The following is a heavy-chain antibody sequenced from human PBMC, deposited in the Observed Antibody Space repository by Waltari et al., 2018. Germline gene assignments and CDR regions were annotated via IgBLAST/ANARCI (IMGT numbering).Heavy chain of an antibody. CDR3: AREYVARGIDY. J-gene: IGHJ4*02. CDR2: ISSSSSYI. Sequence: EVQLVESGGGLVKPGGSLRLSCAASGFTFSSYSMNWVHQAPGKGLEWVSSISSSSSYIYYADSVKGRFTISRDNAKNSLYLQMNSLRAEDTAVYYCAREYVARGIDYWGQGTLVTVSS. V-gene: IGHV3-21*01. CDR1: GFTFSSYS. D-gene: IGHD5-12*01.